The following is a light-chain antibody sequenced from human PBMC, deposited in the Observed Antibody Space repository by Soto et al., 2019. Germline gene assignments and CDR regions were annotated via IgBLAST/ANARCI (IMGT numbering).Light chain of an antibody. J-gene: IGLJ1*01. CDR3: SSYTDSNTLELV. V-gene: IGLV2-14*01. CDR2: EVR. Sequence: QSALTQPASMSGSPGQSITISCSGTYNDIGGYNYVSWYQQHPGKAPKLIIYEVRNRPSGVSHRFSGSKSDSTASLTISGLQAEDEADYYCSSYTDSNTLELVFGSGTKVTVL. CDR1: YNDIGGYNY.